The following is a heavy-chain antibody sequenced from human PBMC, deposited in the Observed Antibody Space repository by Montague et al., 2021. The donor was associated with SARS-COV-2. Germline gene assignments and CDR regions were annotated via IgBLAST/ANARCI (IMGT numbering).Heavy chain of an antibody. CDR3: SRLLRSCTNGVCRTYYYYAMDV. V-gene: IGHV4-59*01. Sequence: SETLSLTCTVSGGSISGYYWSWIRQPPGKGLEWIGYIYYSGSTKYNPFLESRVTVSVDRSKNQVSLKLTSVSVAATAVSFCSRLLRSCTNGVCRTYYYYAMDVWGQGTTVTVSS. J-gene: IGHJ6*02. D-gene: IGHD2-8*01. CDR1: GGSISGYY. CDR2: IYYSGST.